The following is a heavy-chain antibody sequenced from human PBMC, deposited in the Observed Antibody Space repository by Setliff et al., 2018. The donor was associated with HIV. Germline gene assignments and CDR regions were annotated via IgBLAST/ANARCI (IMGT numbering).Heavy chain of an antibody. V-gene: IGHV4-39*01. Sequence: SETLSLTCAVYNVAISSNSYYWGWIRQPPGKGLEWIGSISQSGTTYYSPSLKNRVTISVDTSMNRFSLKLGSVSASDTANYYCARQPLYFGEPYYFDYWGLGTLVTVSS. J-gene: IGHJ4*02. D-gene: IGHD3-10*01. CDR3: ARQPLYFGEPYYFDY. CDR2: ISQSGTT. CDR1: NVAISSNSYY.